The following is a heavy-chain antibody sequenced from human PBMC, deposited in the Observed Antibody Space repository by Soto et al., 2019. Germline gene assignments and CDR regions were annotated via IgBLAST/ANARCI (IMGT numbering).Heavy chain of an antibody. Sequence: GGSLRLSCAASGFTFSSYWMSWVRQAPGKGLEWVANIKQDGSEKYYVDSVKGRFTISRDNAKNSLYLQMNILRAEDTAVYYCARIKQWLEDYFDYWGQGTLVTVSS. D-gene: IGHD6-19*01. J-gene: IGHJ4*02. CDR3: ARIKQWLEDYFDY. CDR2: IKQDGSEK. CDR1: GFTFSSYW. V-gene: IGHV3-7*03.